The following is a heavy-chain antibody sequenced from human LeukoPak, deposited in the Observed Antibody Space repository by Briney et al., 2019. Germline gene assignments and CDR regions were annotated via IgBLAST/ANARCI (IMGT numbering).Heavy chain of an antibody. CDR1: GGSISSGGYY. Sequence: SETLSLTCTVSGGSISSGGYYWSWIRQHPGKGLECIGYIYYSGSTYYNPSLKSRVTISVDTSKNQFSLKLSSVTAADTAVYYCAREVTPDAFDIWGQGTMVTVSS. V-gene: IGHV4-31*03. CDR2: IYYSGST. CDR3: AREVTPDAFDI. J-gene: IGHJ3*02. D-gene: IGHD2-15*01.